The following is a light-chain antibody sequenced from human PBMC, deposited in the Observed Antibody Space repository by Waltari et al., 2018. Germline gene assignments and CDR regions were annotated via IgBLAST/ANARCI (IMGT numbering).Light chain of an antibody. CDR3: QQYDSYSLT. J-gene: IGKJ4*01. CDR2: KAS. CDR1: QSINSS. Sequence: DIQMTQSPSTLPASVGDRVTITCRASQSINSSLAWYQQKPGKAPKLLIYKASSLESGVPSRFSGSGSGTEFTLTINSLQPDDIANYYCQQYDSYSLTFGGGTKVDIK. V-gene: IGKV1-5*03.